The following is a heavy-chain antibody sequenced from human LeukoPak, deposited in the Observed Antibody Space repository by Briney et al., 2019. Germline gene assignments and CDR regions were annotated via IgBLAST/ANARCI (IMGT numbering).Heavy chain of an antibody. J-gene: IGHJ1*01. Sequence: SETLSLTCAVYGGSFSGYYWSWIRQPPGKGLEWIGEINHSGSTNYNPSLKSRVTISVDTSKNQFSLKLSSVTAADTAVYYCARGGYGDYAEYFQHCGQGTLVTVSS. CDR3: ARGGYGDYAEYFQH. CDR2: INHSGST. D-gene: IGHD4-17*01. CDR1: GGSFSGYY. V-gene: IGHV4-34*01.